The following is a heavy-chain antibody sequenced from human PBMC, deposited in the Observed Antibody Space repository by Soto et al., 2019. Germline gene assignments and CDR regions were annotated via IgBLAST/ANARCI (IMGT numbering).Heavy chain of an antibody. D-gene: IGHD3-10*01. V-gene: IGHV2-5*02. CDR2: IYRDDDK. CDR1: GFSVSTSGVI. Sequence: QITLKESGPTLVRPTQTLTLTCTFSGFSVSTSGVIVGWIRQPPGKALAWLALIYRDDDKRYSPSLKSRLTTPXDXCKDQGVLTVTNLDPVDTASYYSAHAQGIRGGGFDYWGQGTLVTDSS. J-gene: IGHJ4*02. CDR3: AHAQGIRGGGFDY.